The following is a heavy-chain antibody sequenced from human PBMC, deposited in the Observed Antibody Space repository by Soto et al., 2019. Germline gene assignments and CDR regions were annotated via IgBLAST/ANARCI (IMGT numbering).Heavy chain of an antibody. D-gene: IGHD3-3*01. CDR1: GGSFSGYY. J-gene: IGHJ6*02. V-gene: IGHV4-34*01. CDR3: ARGPDDFWSVTQSDV. CDR2: INHSGST. Sequence: SETLSLTCAVYGGSFSGYYWSWIRQPPGKGLEWIGEINHSGSTNYNPSLKSRVTISVDTSKNQFSLKLSSVTAADTAVYYCARGPDDFWSVTQSDVWGQGTTVT.